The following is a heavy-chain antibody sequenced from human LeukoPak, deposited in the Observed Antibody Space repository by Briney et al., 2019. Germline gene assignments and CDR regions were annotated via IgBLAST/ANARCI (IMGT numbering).Heavy chain of an antibody. CDR1: GFTFSDYY. Sequence: GGSLRLSCAASGFTFSDYYMSWIRQAPWKGLEWVSYISSSGSTIYYADSVKGRFTISRDNAKNSLYLQMNSLRAEDTAVYYCARALGYYDILTGYYNGWFDPWGQGTLVTVSS. V-gene: IGHV3-11*01. CDR2: ISSSGSTI. J-gene: IGHJ5*02. D-gene: IGHD3-9*01. CDR3: ARALGYYDILTGYYNGWFDP.